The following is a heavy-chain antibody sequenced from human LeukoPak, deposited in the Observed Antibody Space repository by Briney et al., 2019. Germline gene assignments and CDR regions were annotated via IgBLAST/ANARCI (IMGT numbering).Heavy chain of an antibody. Sequence: GGSLRLSCAASGFTFSSYGMHWVRQAPGKGLEWVSIIYSGGSTYYADSVKGRFTISGDNSENTLYLQMNSLRGEDTAVYYCARVGSYKFDYWGQGTPVTVFS. CDR1: GFTFSSYG. CDR3: ARVGSYKFDY. J-gene: IGHJ4*02. V-gene: IGHV3-53*01. CDR2: IYSGGST. D-gene: IGHD5-24*01.